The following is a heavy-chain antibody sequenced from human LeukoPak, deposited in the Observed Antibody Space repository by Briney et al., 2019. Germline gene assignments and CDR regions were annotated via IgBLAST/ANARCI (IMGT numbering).Heavy chain of an antibody. V-gene: IGHV1-8*01. CDR3: ARRTKRFLEWLPEYYFDY. Sequence: AASVKVSCKASGYTFTSYDINWVRQATGQGLEWMGWMNPNSGNTGYAQKFQGRVTMTRNTSIRTAYVELSSLRSEDTAVYYCARRTKRFLEWLPEYYFDYWGQGTLVTVSS. J-gene: IGHJ4*02. CDR1: GYTFTSYD. CDR2: MNPNSGNT. D-gene: IGHD3-3*01.